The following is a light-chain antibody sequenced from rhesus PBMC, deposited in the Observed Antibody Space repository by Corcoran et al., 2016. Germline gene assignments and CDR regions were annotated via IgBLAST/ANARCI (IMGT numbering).Light chain of an antibody. V-gene: IGKV2-70*01. CDR3: MQALRTPPT. J-gene: IGKJ1*01. CDR1: QSLLDPNGNTY. CDR2: RVS. Sequence: DIVMTQTPLSLPVTPGEPASISCRSSQSLLDPNGNTYLYWYLQKPGQPPRLLIYRVSNRFAGVPDRVSGKGSSTDFTLQISRGEAEDVGVYYCMQALRTPPTFGQGTKVEIK.